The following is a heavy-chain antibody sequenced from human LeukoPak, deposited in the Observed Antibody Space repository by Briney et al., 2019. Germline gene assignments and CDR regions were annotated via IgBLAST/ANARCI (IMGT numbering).Heavy chain of an antibody. Sequence: ASVKVSCKASGYTFTSYPMNWVRQAPGQGLEWMGWINTNTGNPTFAQAFTGRFVFSLDTFVSTAYLQISSLTAEDTAVYYCARGSSSWYADFDYWGQGTLVTVSS. J-gene: IGHJ4*02. V-gene: IGHV7-4-1*02. CDR3: ARGSSSWYADFDY. CDR2: INTNTGNP. CDR1: GYTFTSYP. D-gene: IGHD6-13*01.